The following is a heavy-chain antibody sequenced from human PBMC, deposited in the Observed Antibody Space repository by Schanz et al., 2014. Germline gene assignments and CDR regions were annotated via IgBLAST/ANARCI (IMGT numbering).Heavy chain of an antibody. D-gene: IGHD1-26*01. J-gene: IGHJ6*02. CDR3: VKDLQRELLRDDHYYGMDV. V-gene: IGHV3-33*06. CDR2: VCYDGSKK. Sequence: LVESGGGVVQPRRSLRLSCAASGFTFSSYGMHWVRQVPGKGLEWVAVVCYDGSKKYYADSVKGRFTTSRDNSKNTMYLQMNSLRAEDTAVYYCVKDLQRELLRDDHYYGMDVWGQGTTVTVSS. CDR1: GFTFSSYG.